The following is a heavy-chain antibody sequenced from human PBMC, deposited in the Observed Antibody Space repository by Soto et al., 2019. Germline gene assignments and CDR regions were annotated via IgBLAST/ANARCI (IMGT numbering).Heavy chain of an antibody. CDR3: AREGINNYNEYYCDS. CDR1: GFTFSTYS. V-gene: IGHV3-21*01. Sequence: GGSLRLSCAASGFTFSTYSMNWVRQAPGKCLEWVSSISGSGNYAHYADFLRGRITISRDNAKTSLYLQMNSLRAEDTAVYYCAREGINNYNEYYCDSWGQGXVVAVYS. CDR2: ISGSGNYA. D-gene: IGHD4-4*01. J-gene: IGHJ4*02.